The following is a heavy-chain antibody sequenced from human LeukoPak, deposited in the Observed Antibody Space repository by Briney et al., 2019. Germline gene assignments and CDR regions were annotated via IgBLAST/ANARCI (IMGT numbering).Heavy chain of an antibody. D-gene: IGHD3-10*01. CDR2: IYYSGST. J-gene: IGHJ5*02. CDR3: ARLWGVFYYGSGYPGWFDP. V-gene: IGHV4-61*01. CDR1: AGSVSSGICY. Sequence: SETLSLTCTVSAGSVSSGICYWSWIRQPPGKGLEWIGYIYYSGSTNYNPSLKSRVTISVDTSKNQFSLKLASVTAADTAVYYCARLWGVFYYGSGYPGWFDPWGQGTLVPVSS.